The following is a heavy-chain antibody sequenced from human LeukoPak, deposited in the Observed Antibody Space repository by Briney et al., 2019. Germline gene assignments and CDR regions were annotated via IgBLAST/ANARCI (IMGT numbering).Heavy chain of an antibody. CDR2: IKQDGSER. J-gene: IGHJ4*02. CDR1: GFTLSTYW. V-gene: IGHV3-7*01. Sequence: PGGSLRLSCEVSGFTLSTYWMNWVRQAPGKGLEWVANIKQDGSERYYVDSVKGRFTISRDNAKNSLYLQMNSLRAEDTAVYYCARSGVAFAGVTSFGHWGQGTLVTVSS. D-gene: IGHD3-16*01. CDR3: ARSGVAFAGVTSFGH.